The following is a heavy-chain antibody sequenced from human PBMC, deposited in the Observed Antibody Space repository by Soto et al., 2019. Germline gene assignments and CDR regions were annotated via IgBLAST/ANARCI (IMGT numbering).Heavy chain of an antibody. V-gene: IGHV4-4*02. CDR2: IYHSGST. CDR3: ARDRTSAGGFSRRWIDP. Sequence: QVQLQESGPGLVKPSGTLSLTCGVSGGSITSHNWWTWVRQPPGLGLEWIGEIYHSGSTNYNPSLKSRVNISVDKSTHQFSLRLTSVTAADTAVYYCARDRTSAGGFSRRWIDPWGQGTLVTVSS. J-gene: IGHJ5*02. CDR1: GGSITSHNW. D-gene: IGHD5-18*01.